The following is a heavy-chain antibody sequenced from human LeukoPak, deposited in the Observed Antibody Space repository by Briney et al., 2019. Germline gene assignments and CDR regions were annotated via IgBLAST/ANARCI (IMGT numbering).Heavy chain of an antibody. CDR2: INSDGSWT. Sequence: PGGCLRLSCAASGNYWMRLFCQVPGKGLVWVSHINSDGSWTSYADSVKGRFTISKDNAKNTVYLQMNSLRAEDTAVYYCVSFYETYWGRGTLVTVSS. D-gene: IGHD2/OR15-2a*01. CDR1: GNYW. V-gene: IGHV3-74*01. CDR3: VSFYETY. J-gene: IGHJ4*02.